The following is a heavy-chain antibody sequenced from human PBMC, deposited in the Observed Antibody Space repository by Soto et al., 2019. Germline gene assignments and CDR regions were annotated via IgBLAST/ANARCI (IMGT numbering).Heavy chain of an antibody. CDR3: AKEYWEDCRSTSCPALTDAFDI. V-gene: IGHV3-23*01. CDR2: ISGSGGST. J-gene: IGHJ3*02. D-gene: IGHD2-2*01. Sequence: EVQLLESGGGLVQPGGSLRLSCAASGFTFSSYAMSWVRQAPGKGLEWVSAISGSGGSTYYADSVKGRFTISRDNSKNTLYLQMNSLRAEDTAVYYCAKEYWEDCRSTSCPALTDAFDIWGQGTMVTVSS. CDR1: GFTFSSYA.